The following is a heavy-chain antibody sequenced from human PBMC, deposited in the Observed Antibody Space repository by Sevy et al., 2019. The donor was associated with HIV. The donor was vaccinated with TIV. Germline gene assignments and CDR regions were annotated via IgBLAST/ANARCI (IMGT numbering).Heavy chain of an antibody. J-gene: IGHJ4*02. CDR3: ARNGRAAADTGDYFDY. CDR2: INPYNGNT. V-gene: IGHV1-18*03. Sequence: ASVKVSCKASGYTFTPYGISWVRQAPGQGLEWMGWINPYNGNTNYVQKFQGRVTMTTDTSTSTAYIELRSLRSDDMAVHYCARNGRAAADTGDYFDYWGQGTLVTVSS. D-gene: IGHD6-13*01. CDR1: GYTFTPYG.